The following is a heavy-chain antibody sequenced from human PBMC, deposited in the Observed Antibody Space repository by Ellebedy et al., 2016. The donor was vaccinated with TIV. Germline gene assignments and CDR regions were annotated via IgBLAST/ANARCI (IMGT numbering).Heavy chain of an antibody. V-gene: IGHV3-23*01. D-gene: IGHD5-24*01. CDR3: AKPRGRLATIPPDY. CDR1: GFTFSNYA. J-gene: IGHJ4*02. CDR2: ISAGGGST. Sequence: GEPLKISCAASGFTFSNYAMSWVRQAPGKGLEWVSGISAGGGSTYYADSEKGRCTISRDNSKNILYLQMNSLRAEDTAIYSCAKPRGRLATIPPDYWGQGTLVTVSS.